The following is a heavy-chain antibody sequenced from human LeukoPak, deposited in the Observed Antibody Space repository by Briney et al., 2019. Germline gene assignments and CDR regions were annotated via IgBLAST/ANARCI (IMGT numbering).Heavy chain of an antibody. CDR1: GYTFTSYA. CDR2: INAGNGNT. J-gene: IGHJ6*04. V-gene: IGHV1-3*01. CDR3: ARGDPQGYCSSTSCYGAGIYYYYGMDV. D-gene: IGHD2-2*01. Sequence: ASVMVSCKASGYTFTSYAMHWVRQAPGQRLEWMGWINAGNGNTKYSQKFQGRVTITRDTSASTAYMELSSLRSEDTAVYYCARGDPQGYCSSTSCYGAGIYYYYGMDVWGKGTTVTVSS.